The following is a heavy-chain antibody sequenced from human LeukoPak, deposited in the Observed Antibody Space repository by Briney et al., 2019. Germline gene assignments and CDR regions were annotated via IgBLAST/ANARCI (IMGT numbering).Heavy chain of an antibody. CDR3: ARDFRYCSSTNCFQDY. V-gene: IGHV1-3*01. J-gene: IGHJ4*02. Sequence: GASVKVSCKASGYTFTSYAMHWVRQAPGQRLEWMGWINAGNGNTKYSQKFQGRVTITRDTSASTAYMELSSLRSEDTAVYYCARDFRYCSSTNCFQDYWGQGTLVTVSS. D-gene: IGHD2-2*01. CDR2: INAGNGNT. CDR1: GYTFTSYA.